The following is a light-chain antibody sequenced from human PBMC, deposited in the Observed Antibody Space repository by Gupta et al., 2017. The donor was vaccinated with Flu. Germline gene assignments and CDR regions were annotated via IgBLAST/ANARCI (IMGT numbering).Light chain of an antibody. CDR2: GAS. CDR3: QQSAYWPST. J-gene: IGKJ1*01. V-gene: IGKV3-15*01. Sequence: PGERATLSCRTSQSVGNSVAWYQQKPGQIPRLVICGASTRAAGFSARFSGSGSGTEFTLTISSLQSEDVAVYYCQQSAYWPSTFGQGTKVEI. CDR1: QSVGNS.